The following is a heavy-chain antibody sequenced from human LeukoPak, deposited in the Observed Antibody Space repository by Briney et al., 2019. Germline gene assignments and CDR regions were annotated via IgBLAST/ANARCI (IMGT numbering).Heavy chain of an antibody. Sequence: GGSLKISCKGSGYSFPSYWIAWVRQMPGKGLEWMGIIYPRDSDTRYSPSFQGQVTISVDKSISTAYLQWSSLRASDSAMYYCARQDGAAKYYFDYWGQGSLVTVSS. D-gene: IGHD5-24*01. CDR3: ARQDGAAKYYFDY. V-gene: IGHV5-51*01. CDR1: GYSFPSYW. CDR2: IYPRDSDT. J-gene: IGHJ4*02.